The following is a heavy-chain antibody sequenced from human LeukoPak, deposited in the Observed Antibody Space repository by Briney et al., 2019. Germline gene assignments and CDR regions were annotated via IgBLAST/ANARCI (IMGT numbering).Heavy chain of an antibody. CDR3: ARGRGIAARRGFSRFDY. D-gene: IGHD6-6*01. Sequence: PSETLSLTCAVYGGSFSGYYWSWIRQPPGKGLEWIGEINHSGSTNYNPSLKSRVTISVDTSKNQFSLKLSSVTAADTAVYYCARGRGIAARRGFSRFDYWGQGTLVTVSS. CDR1: GGSFSGYY. J-gene: IGHJ4*02. V-gene: IGHV4-34*01. CDR2: INHSGST.